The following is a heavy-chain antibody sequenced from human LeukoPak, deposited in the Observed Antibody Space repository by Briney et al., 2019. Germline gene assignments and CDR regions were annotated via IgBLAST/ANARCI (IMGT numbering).Heavy chain of an antibody. CDR1: GGSFSGYY. CDR2: INHSGST. J-gene: IGHJ4*02. CDR3: AVQGNIAAAVDY. V-gene: IGHV4-34*01. Sequence: SETLSLACAVYGGSFSGYYWSWMRQPPGKGLEWIGEINHSGSTNYNPSLKSRVTISVDTSKNQFSLKLSSVTAADTAVYYCAVQGNIAAAVDYWGQGTLVTVSS. D-gene: IGHD6-13*01.